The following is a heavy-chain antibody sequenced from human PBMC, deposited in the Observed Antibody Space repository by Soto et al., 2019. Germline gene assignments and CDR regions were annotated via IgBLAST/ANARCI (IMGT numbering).Heavy chain of an antibody. D-gene: IGHD6-13*01. J-gene: IGHJ4*02. CDR2: MNPNTGST. CDR1: GYTFNTYD. Sequence: QVQLVQSGAEVKKPGASVKVSCKASGYTFNTYDIKWVRLATGQGLEWMGSMNPNTGSTDYAQKFQGRVTMTMTTSISTAYLELSSLRSDDTAIYYCARTMGGIAAAGSDFWGQGTLVTVSA. CDR3: ARTMGGIAAAGSDF. V-gene: IGHV1-8*01.